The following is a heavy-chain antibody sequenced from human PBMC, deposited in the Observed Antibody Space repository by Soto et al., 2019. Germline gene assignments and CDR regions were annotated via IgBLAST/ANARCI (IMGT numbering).Heavy chain of an antibody. CDR2: IYWDDDK. CDR3: AHIVVAGLGYYFDY. V-gene: IGHV2-5*02. J-gene: IGHJ4*02. CDR1: GFSLSSTRMA. Sequence: QITLKESGPTLVKPTQTLTLTCTFSGFSLSSTRMAVGWIRQPPGKALELLALIYWDDDKRYSPFLKSRLTITNDTSKNQVVLTLSNMDPVDTARYYCAHIVVAGLGYYFDYWGQGTLVTVSS. D-gene: IGHD6-19*01.